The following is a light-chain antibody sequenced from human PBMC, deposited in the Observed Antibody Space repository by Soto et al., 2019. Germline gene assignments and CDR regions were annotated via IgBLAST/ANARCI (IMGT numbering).Light chain of an antibody. CDR1: QSVAND. J-gene: IGKJ5*01. CDR3: QQYYKWPQT. V-gene: IGKV3-15*01. CDR2: GAS. Sequence: EIVMTQSPATLSVSPGERATLSCRASQSVANDLAWYQHKPGQAPRLLTHGASTRATGIPARFSGVGSGTEVTLTISSLQSEDFAVYYCQQYYKWPQTFGQGTRLEI.